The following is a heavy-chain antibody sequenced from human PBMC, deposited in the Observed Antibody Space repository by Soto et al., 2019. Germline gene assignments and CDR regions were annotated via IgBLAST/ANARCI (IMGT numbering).Heavy chain of an antibody. CDR1: GYTFTSYD. D-gene: IGHD3-22*01. CDR3: ASGPYYYDSSGYYPLFYGMDV. J-gene: IGHJ6*02. Sequence: QVQLVQSGAEVKKPGASVKVSCKASGYTFTSYDINWVRQATGQGLEWMGWMNPNSGNTGYAQKFQGRVTMTRNTSISTAYMELSSLRSEDTAVYYCASGPYYYDSSGYYPLFYGMDVWGQGTTVTVSS. V-gene: IGHV1-8*01. CDR2: MNPNSGNT.